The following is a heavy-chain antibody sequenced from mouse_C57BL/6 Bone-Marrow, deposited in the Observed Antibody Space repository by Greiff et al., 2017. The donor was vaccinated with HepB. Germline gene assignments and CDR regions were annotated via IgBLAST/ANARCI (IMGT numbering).Heavy chain of an antibody. V-gene: IGHV1-69*01. CDR1: GYTFTSYW. J-gene: IGHJ3*01. Sequence: QVQLKQPGAELVKPGASVKMSCKASGYTFTSYWITWVKQRPGQGLEWIGEIDPSDSYTNYNQKFKGKSTLTVDKSSSTAYMQLSSLTSEDSAVYYCATYYSRFAYWGQGTLVTVSA. D-gene: IGHD2-12*01. CDR2: IDPSDSYT. CDR3: ATYYSRFAY.